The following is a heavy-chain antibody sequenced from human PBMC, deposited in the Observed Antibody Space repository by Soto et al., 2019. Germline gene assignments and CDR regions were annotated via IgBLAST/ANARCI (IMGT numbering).Heavy chain of an antibody. V-gene: IGHV3-30-3*01. D-gene: IGHD2-15*01. Sequence: QVQLVESGGGVVQPGRSLRLSCAASGFTFSSYAMHWVRQAPGKGLEWVAVISYDGSNKYYADSVKGRFTISRDNSKNTLYRQMNILRAVDTAVYYCARSGYCSGGSCHWRYFDYWGQGTLVTVSS. J-gene: IGHJ4*02. CDR3: ARSGYCSGGSCHWRYFDY. CDR2: ISYDGSNK. CDR1: GFTFSSYA.